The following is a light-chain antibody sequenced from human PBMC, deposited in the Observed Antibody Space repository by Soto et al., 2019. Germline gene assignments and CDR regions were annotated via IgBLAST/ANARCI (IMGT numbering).Light chain of an antibody. V-gene: IGKV1-5*01. J-gene: IGKJ1*01. CDR3: QQYKT. CDR2: DAS. Sequence: DIQMTQSPSTLSASVGDRVTITCRASQSISSWLAWYQQKPGKAPKLLIYDASSLESGVPSRFSVSGSGTEFTLTISSLQPDDFATYYCQQYKTFGQGTKVDIK. CDR1: QSISSW.